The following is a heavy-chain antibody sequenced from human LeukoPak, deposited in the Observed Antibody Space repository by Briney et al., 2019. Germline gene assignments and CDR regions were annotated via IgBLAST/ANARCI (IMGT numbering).Heavy chain of an antibody. J-gene: IGHJ4*02. CDR3: AKDINYYDSSGYFMGLVDY. CDR2: ISWDGGST. CDR1: GFTLDDYA. D-gene: IGHD3-22*01. V-gene: IGHV3-43D*03. Sequence: GGSLRLSCAASGFTLDDYAMHWVRQAPGKGLEWVSLISWDGGSTYYADSVKGRFTISRDNSKNSLYLQMNSLRAEDTALYYCAKDINYYDSSGYFMGLVDYWGQGTLVTVSS.